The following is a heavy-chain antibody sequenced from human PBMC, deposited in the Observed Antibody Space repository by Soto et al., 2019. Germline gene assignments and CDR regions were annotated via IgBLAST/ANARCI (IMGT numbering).Heavy chain of an antibody. V-gene: IGHV4-59*01. Sequence: SETLSLTCFISCGSFSNDYWTWIRQSPGKGLEWIGYIFHSGITDYNPSVKSRVTISIDKSRNLFSLNLTSVTAADTAVYYCARDRYFYDSRGYYRTLDSWGQGTLVTVSS. CDR3: ARDRYFYDSRGYYRTLDS. CDR2: IFHSGIT. CDR1: CGSFSNDY. J-gene: IGHJ5*01. D-gene: IGHD3-22*01.